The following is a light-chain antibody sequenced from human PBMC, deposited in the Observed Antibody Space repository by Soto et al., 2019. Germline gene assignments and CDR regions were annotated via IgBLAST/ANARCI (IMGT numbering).Light chain of an antibody. J-gene: IGKJ4*01. CDR1: QSVSKY. Sequence: EILLTQSPFTLSLSPRERATLSCRASQSVSKYLAWYQQKPGQAPRLLIYDASNRATGIPARFSGSGSGTDFTLTISSLEAEDFAVYYCQHRSNWPLTFGGGTKVDIK. CDR2: DAS. CDR3: QHRSNWPLT. V-gene: IGKV3-11*01.